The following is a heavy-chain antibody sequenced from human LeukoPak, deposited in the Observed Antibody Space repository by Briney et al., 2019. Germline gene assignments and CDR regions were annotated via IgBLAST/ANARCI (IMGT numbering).Heavy chain of an antibody. CDR1: GDSISSGPYY. V-gene: IGHV4-61*02. CDR3: ARDLSLYSNGGPFDF. Sequence: SQTLSLTCTVSGDSISSGPYYWSWIRQPAGKGLEWIGRIYSSGRTNYNPSLKSRVTISVDTSKNQFSPNLSSVTAADTAVYYCARDLSLYSNGGPFDFWGQGALVTVSS. CDR2: IYSSGRT. D-gene: IGHD5-18*01. J-gene: IGHJ4*02.